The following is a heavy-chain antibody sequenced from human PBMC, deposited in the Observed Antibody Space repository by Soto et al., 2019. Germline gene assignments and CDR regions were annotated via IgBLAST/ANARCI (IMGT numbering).Heavy chain of an antibody. CDR1: GGSISSSSYY. V-gene: IGHV4-39*01. D-gene: IGHD3-22*01. J-gene: IGHJ5*02. Sequence: SETLSLTCTVSGGSISSSSYYWGWIRQPPGKGLEWIGSIYYSGSTYYNPSLKSRVTISVDTSKNQFSLKLSSVTAADTAVYYCARQEGRFTMILVVIPDWFDPWGRGTLVTVSS. CDR3: ARQEGRFTMILVVIPDWFDP. CDR2: IYYSGST.